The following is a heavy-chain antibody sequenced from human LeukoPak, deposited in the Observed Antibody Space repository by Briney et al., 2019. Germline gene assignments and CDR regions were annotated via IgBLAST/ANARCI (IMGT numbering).Heavy chain of an antibody. CDR3: ARDGRGLLWFGELRTENWFDP. J-gene: IGHJ5*02. Sequence: SEPLSLTCSVSGGSITKNGYYLGWIRQSPETGLEWIGSMHYSGSTNYNPSLKSRVTISVDKSKNQFSLKLSSVTAADTAVYYCARDGRGLLWFGELRTENWFDPWGQGTLVTVSS. CDR1: GGSITKNGYY. D-gene: IGHD3-10*01. CDR2: MHYSGST. V-gene: IGHV4-39*07.